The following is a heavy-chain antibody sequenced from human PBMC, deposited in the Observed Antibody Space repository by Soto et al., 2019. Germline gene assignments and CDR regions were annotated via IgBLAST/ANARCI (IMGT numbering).Heavy chain of an antibody. CDR1: GGSISSSSYY. Sequence: SETLSLTCTVSGGSISSSSYYWGWIRQPPGKGLEWIGSIYYSGSTYYNPSLKSRVTISVDTAKNQFSLKLSSVTAADTAVYYCARRLNVLRYFDWSTGPFDYWGQGTLVAVSS. J-gene: IGHJ4*02. V-gene: IGHV4-39*01. CDR2: IYYSGST. CDR3: ARRLNVLRYFDWSTGPFDY. D-gene: IGHD3-9*01.